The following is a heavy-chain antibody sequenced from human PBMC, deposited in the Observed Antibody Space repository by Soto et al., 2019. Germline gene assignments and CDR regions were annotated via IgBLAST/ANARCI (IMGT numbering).Heavy chain of an antibody. CDR2: IRDGGEST. Sequence: EVQLLESGGGLVQPGESLRLSCAFSGFIFGNYLMTWVRQAPGKGLEWVSTIRDGGESTYYADPVKGRFTIYRDNSKNTLYLQMDSLGVEDTAVYYCAPHVHCSGGSCHYDAFDIRGQGTMVTVSS. CDR3: APHVHCSGGSCHYDAFDI. J-gene: IGHJ3*02. V-gene: IGHV3-23*01. CDR1: GFIFGNYL. D-gene: IGHD2-15*01.